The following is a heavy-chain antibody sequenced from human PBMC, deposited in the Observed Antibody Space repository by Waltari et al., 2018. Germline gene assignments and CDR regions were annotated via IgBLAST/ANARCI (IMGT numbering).Heavy chain of an antibody. D-gene: IGHD6-6*01. CDR1: GYTFTSYD. Sequence: QVQLVQSGAEVKKPGASVKVSCKASGYTFTSYDINWVRQATGQRREWMGGMNPNSGNTGYAQKCQGRVTITRNTSISTAYMELSSLRSEDTAVYYCARGWAARLGDWGQGTLVTVSS. CDR3: ARGWAARLGD. J-gene: IGHJ4*02. V-gene: IGHV1-8*03. CDR2: MNPNSGNT.